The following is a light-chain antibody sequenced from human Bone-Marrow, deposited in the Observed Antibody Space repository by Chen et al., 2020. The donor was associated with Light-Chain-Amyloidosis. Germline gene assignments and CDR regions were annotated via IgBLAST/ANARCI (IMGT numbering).Light chain of an antibody. V-gene: IGLV2-14*01. J-gene: IGLJ1*01. CDR2: EVT. Sequence: SALTQPASVSGSPGQSITISCPGTSSDVGGDNHVSWYQQHPDKAPKLMIYEVTNRPSWVPDRFSGSKSDNTASLNISGLQTEDEADYFCSSYTITNTLVFGSGTRVTVL. CDR1: SSDVGGDNH. CDR3: SSYTITNTLV.